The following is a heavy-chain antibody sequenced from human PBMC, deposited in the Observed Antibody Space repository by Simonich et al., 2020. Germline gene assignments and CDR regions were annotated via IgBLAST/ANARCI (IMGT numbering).Heavy chain of an antibody. V-gene: IGHV4-39*01. Sequence: QLQLQESGPGLVKPSETLSLTCTVSGGSISSSSYYWGWIRQPPGKGLEWIGSIYYRESTYYNPSLKSRVTISVDTSKNQFSLKLSSVTAADTAVYYCARHAGFAFDIWGQGTMVTVSS. CDR3: ARHAGFAFDI. CDR1: GGSISSSSYY. J-gene: IGHJ3*02. D-gene: IGHD6-13*01. CDR2: IYYREST.